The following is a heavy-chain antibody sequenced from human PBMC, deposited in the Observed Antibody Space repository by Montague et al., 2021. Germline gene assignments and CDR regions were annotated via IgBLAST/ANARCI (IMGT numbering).Heavy chain of an antibody. V-gene: IGHV4-39*01. D-gene: IGHD5-12*01. Sequence: SETLSLTCTVSGGSISSSSYYWGWLRPPPGKGLEWIVCIYYSGNSYYTPSLQRRVTISVAPSKNQFSLRLSSVTAADTAVYYCARPNIVTIHWYFDLWGRGTLVPVSS. CDR3: ARPNIVTIHWYFDL. J-gene: IGHJ2*01. CDR1: GGSISSSSYY. CDR2: IYYSGNS.